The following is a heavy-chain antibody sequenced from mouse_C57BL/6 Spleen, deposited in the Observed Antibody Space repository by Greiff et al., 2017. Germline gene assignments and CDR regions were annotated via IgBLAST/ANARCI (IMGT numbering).Heavy chain of an antibody. Sequence: EVQGVESGGDLVKPGGSLKLSCAASGFTFSSYGMSWVRQTPDKRLEWVATISSGGSYTYYPDSVKGRFTISRDNAKNTLYLQMSSLKSEDTAMYYCARHRTVVATKYWYFDVWGTGTTVTVSS. CDR2: ISSGGSYT. V-gene: IGHV5-6*01. D-gene: IGHD1-1*01. CDR3: ARHRTVVATKYWYFDV. J-gene: IGHJ1*03. CDR1: GFTFSSYG.